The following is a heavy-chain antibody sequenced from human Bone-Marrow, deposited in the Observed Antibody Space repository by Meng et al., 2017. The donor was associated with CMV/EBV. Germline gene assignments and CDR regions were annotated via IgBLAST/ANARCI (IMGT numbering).Heavy chain of an antibody. CDR1: GYSFTSYW. D-gene: IGHD4-23*01. V-gene: IGHV5-51*01. Sequence: GGSLRLSCKGSGYSFTSYWIGWVRQMPGKGLEWMGIIYPGDSDTRYSPSFQGQVTISADKSISTAYLQWSSLKASDTAMYYCARRTTVGYYFDYWGQATLVTVSS. CDR2: IYPGDSDT. J-gene: IGHJ4*02. CDR3: ARRTTVGYYFDY.